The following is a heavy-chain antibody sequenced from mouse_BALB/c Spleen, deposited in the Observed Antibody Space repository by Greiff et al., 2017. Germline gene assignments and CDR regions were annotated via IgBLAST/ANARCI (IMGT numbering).Heavy chain of an antibody. CDR3: ARQRRAY. J-gene: IGHJ3*01. V-gene: IGHV5-9-3*01. CDR1: GFTFSSYA. CDR2: ISSGGSYT. Sequence: DVMLVESGGGLVKPGGSLKLSCAASGFTFSSYAMSWVRQTPEKRLEWVATISSGGSYTYYPDSVKGRFTISRDNAKNTLYLQMSSLRSEDTAMYYCARQRRAYWGQGTLVTVSA.